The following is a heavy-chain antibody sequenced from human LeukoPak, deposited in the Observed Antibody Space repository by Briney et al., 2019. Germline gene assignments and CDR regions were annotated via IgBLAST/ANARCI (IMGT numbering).Heavy chain of an antibody. Sequence: SETLSLTCAVSGGSISSSHWWSWVRQPPGQGLEWIGEIYHSGSTNYNPSLKSRVTISVDKSKNQFSLKLSSVTAADTAVYYCARLQKGQVVTAIPIDFWGQGTLVTVSS. V-gene: IGHV4-4*02. J-gene: IGHJ4*02. CDR3: ARLQKGQVVTAIPIDF. D-gene: IGHD2-21*02. CDR1: GGSISSSHW. CDR2: IYHSGST.